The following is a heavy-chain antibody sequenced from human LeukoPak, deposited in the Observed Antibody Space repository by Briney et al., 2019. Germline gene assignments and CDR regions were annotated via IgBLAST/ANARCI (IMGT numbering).Heavy chain of an antibody. CDR3: ARGTVTTWYYYYYYYMDV. CDR1: GGSFSGYY. J-gene: IGHJ6*03. Sequence: SETLSLTCAVYGGSFSGYYWSWIRQPPGKGLEWIGEINHSGSTNYNPSLKSRVTISVDTSKNQFSLKLSSVTAADMAVYYCARGTVTTWYYYYYYYMDVWGKGTTVTVSS. V-gene: IGHV4-34*01. D-gene: IGHD4-11*01. CDR2: INHSGST.